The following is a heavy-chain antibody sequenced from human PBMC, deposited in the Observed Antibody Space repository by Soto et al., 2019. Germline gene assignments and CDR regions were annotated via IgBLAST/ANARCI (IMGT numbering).Heavy chain of an antibody. CDR1: GYTFTSYG. V-gene: IGHV1-18*01. CDR3: ARVIVVVPAANRWLDP. D-gene: IGHD2-2*01. J-gene: IGHJ5*02. CDR2: ISAYNGNT. Sequence: GASVKVSCKASGYTFTSYGISWVRQAPGQGLEWMGWISAYNGNTNYAQKLQGRVTMTTDTSTSTAYMELRSLRSDDTAVYYCARVIVVVPAANRWLDPWGQGTLVTGSA.